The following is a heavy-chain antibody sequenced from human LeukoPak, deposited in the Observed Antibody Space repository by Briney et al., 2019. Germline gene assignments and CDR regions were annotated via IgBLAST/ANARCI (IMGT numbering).Heavy chain of an antibody. CDR3: ARDRWARNYFDP. J-gene: IGHJ5*02. Sequence: SETLSLTCTVSGGSISSYYWSWIRQPAGKGLEWIGLIYISGSTRYNPSLKSRVTMSVGTSKNQFSLKLSSVTAADTAVYYCARDRWARNYFDPWGQGTLVTVSS. V-gene: IGHV4-4*07. CDR1: GGSISSYY. D-gene: IGHD1-7*01. CDR2: IYISGST.